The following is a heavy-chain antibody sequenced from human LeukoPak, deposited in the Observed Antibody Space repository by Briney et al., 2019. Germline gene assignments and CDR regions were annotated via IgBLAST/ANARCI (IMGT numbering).Heavy chain of an antibody. CDR3: ARGGTRNDFWSGYYLGNNYYYGMDV. CDR2: IIPIFGTA. D-gene: IGHD3-3*01. CDR1: GGTFSSYA. Sequence: SVKVSCKASGGTFSSYAISWVRQAPGQGLEWMGGIIPIFGTANYAQKFQGRVTITADESTSTAYMELSSLRSEDTAVYYCARGGTRNDFWSGYYLGNNYYYGMDVWGQGTTVTVSS. J-gene: IGHJ6*02. V-gene: IGHV1-69*13.